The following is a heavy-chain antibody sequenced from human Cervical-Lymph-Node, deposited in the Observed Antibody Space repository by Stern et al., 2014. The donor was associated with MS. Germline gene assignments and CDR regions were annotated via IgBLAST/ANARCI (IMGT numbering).Heavy chain of an antibody. CDR1: GYTFTFYG. Sequence: QMQLVQSGSELKKPGASVKVSCKASGYTFTFYGINWVRQAPGQGLEYMGWINTNSGNPTYAQAFTGRFVFSLDTSVSTAYLQISGLKAEDTAVYYCARDKMLTTFDSWGQGTLVTVSS. CDR3: ARDKMLTTFDS. CDR2: INTNSGNP. J-gene: IGHJ4*02. D-gene: IGHD4/OR15-4a*01. V-gene: IGHV7-4-1*02.